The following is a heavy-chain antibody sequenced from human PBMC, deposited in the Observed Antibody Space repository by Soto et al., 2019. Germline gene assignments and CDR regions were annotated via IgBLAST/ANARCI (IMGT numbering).Heavy chain of an antibody. J-gene: IGHJ5*02. CDR3: AREVGYYDSSGYITENWFDP. CDR1: GGSISSGGYY. Sequence: PSETLSLTCTVSGGSISSGGYYWSWIRQHPGKGLEWIGYIYYSGSTYYNPSLKSRVTISVDTSKNQFSLKLSSVTAADTAVYYCAREVGYYDSSGYITENWFDPWGQGTPVTVSS. CDR2: IYYSGST. D-gene: IGHD3-22*01. V-gene: IGHV4-30-4*08.